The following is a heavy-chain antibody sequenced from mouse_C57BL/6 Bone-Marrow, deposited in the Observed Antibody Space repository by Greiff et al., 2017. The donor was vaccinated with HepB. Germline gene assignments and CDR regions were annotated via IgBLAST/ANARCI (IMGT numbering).Heavy chain of an antibody. CDR3: ARQDSSDLYYYAMDY. V-gene: IGHV5-15*01. CDR1: GFTFSDYG. J-gene: IGHJ4*01. D-gene: IGHD3-2*02. CDR2: ISNLAYSI. Sequence: EVMLVESGGGLVQPGGSLKLSCAASGFTFSDYGMAWVRQAPRKGPEWVAFISNLAYSIYYADTVTGRFTISSENAKNTLYLEMSSLRSEDTAMYYCARQDSSDLYYYAMDYWGQGTSVTVSS.